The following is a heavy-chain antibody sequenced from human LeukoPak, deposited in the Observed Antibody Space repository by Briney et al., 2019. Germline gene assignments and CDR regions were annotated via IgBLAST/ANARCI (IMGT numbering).Heavy chain of an antibody. Sequence: SETLSLTCTVSGYSISSGYYWGWIRQPPGKGLEWIGSIYHSGSTYYNPSLKSRVTMSVDTSKNQFSLKLSSVTAADTAVYYCASLYGSGSYYNAPDAFDIWGQGTMVTVSS. CDR2: IYHSGST. V-gene: IGHV4-38-2*02. D-gene: IGHD3-10*01. CDR3: ASLYGSGSYYNAPDAFDI. CDR1: GYSISSGYY. J-gene: IGHJ3*02.